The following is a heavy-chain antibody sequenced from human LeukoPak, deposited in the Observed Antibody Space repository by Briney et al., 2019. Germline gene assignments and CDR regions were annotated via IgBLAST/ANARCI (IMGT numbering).Heavy chain of an antibody. CDR1: GFTFSSYW. CDR3: ARDGGLRYSGSYPPEGAFDI. CDR2: INQDGSEK. D-gene: IGHD1-26*01. Sequence: PGGSLRLSCAASGFTFSSYWMSWVRQAPGKGLEWVANINQDGSEKYYADSVKGRFTISRDNSKNTLYLQMNSLRAEDTAVYYCARDGGLRYSGSYPPEGAFDIWGQGTMVTVSS. J-gene: IGHJ3*02. V-gene: IGHV3-7*01.